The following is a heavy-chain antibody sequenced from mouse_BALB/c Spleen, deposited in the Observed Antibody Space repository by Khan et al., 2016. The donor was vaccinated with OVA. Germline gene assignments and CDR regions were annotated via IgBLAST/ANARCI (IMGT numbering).Heavy chain of an antibody. CDR2: IYPGDGNT. CDR1: GYAFSNYL. D-gene: IGHD2-2*01. Sequence: QVQLKQSGAELVRPGSSVKISCKASGYAFSNYLMHWVKQGPGQGLEWIGQIYPGDGNTNYNGKFKEKATLTADNSSITAYMQLRSLTSEDSAVYYCARSGYGYFAYWGQGTLVTVSA. CDR3: ARSGYGYFAY. V-gene: IGHV1-80*01. J-gene: IGHJ3*01.